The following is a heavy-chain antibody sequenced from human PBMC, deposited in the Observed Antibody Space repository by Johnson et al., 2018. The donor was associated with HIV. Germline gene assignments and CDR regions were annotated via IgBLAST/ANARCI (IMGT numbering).Heavy chain of an antibody. CDR2: INSGGGT. V-gene: IGHV3-66*01. CDR3: ARGCRDGYTCDVFDV. CDR1: GLTVSSNY. Sequence: VQLVESGGGLVQPGGSLRLSCAASGLTVSSNYMTWVRQGPGKGLEWVSVINSGGGTSYADSLTGRLTISRDNSKNTLYLQLNSLRAEDTAVYFCARGCRDGYTCDVFDVWGQGTRVTVSS. J-gene: IGHJ3*01. D-gene: IGHD5-24*01.